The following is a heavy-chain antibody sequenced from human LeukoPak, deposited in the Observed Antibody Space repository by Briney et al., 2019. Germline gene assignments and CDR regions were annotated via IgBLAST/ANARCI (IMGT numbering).Heavy chain of an antibody. CDR2: IYYSGST. Sequence: SETLSLTCTVSGGSISSYYWTWIRQPPGKGLEWVGYIYYSGSTNYNPSLKSRVTISVDTSKNQFSLKLSSVTAADTAVYYCARQGRGYGGNSDYWGQGTLVTVSS. D-gene: IGHD4-23*01. CDR1: GGSISSYY. J-gene: IGHJ4*02. CDR3: ARQGRGYGGNSDY. V-gene: IGHV4-59*08.